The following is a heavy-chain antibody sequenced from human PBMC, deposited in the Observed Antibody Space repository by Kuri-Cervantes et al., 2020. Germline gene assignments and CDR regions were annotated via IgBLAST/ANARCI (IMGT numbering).Heavy chain of an antibody. CDR1: GFMFSIYN. CDR2: ISGDRNSI. CDR3: ARDLASIAARWWDPYYYYGMDV. J-gene: IGHJ6*02. V-gene: IGHV3-21*01. D-gene: IGHD6-6*01. Sequence: GESLKISCAASGFMFSIYNMNWVRQPPGKGPEWVSSISGDRNSIYYADSVKGRFTISRDNSKNTLYLQMNSLRAEDTAVYYCARDLASIAARWWDPYYYYGMDVWGQGTTVTVSS.